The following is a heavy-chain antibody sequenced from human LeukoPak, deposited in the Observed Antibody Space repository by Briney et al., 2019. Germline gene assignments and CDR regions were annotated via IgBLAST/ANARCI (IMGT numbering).Heavy chain of an antibody. Sequence: GGSLRLSCAASGFTFSIYAMSWVRQAPGKGLEWVSVISGSGGDTYYADSVKGRFTISRDNSKNSLYLQMTSLRAEDTAVYYCAKDRLRYCTGGNCYSPVDYWGQGTLVTVSS. CDR3: AKDRLRYCTGGNCYSPVDY. J-gene: IGHJ4*01. D-gene: IGHD2-15*01. CDR1: GFTFSIYA. V-gene: IGHV3-23*01. CDR2: ISGSGGDT.